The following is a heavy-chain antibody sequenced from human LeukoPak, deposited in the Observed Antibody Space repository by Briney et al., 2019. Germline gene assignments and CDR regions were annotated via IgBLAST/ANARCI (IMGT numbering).Heavy chain of an antibody. CDR2: ISGRGGST. CDR3: AKANYYDSSAYHPIDY. CDR1: GFTFSSYA. D-gene: IGHD3-22*01. Sequence: PGGSLSLSCAASGFTFSSYAMSWVRQAPGKGLEWVAGISGRGGSTYYADSVKGRFTFSRDNSKNTLYLQMNSLRAEDTAVYYCAKANYYDSSAYHPIDYWGQGTLVTVSS. V-gene: IGHV3-23*01. J-gene: IGHJ4*02.